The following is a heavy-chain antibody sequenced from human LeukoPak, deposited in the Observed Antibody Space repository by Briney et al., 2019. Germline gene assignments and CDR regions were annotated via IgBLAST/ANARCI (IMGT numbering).Heavy chain of an antibody. CDR2: INHSGST. V-gene: IGHV4-34*01. J-gene: IGHJ3*02. CDR1: GGSFSGYY. D-gene: IGHD4-17*01. Sequence: SETLSLTCAVYGGSFSGYYWSWIRQPPGKGLEWIGEINHSGSTNYNPSLKSRVTISVDTSKNQFSLKLSSVTAADTAVYYCARGGYGDYANVFDIWGQGTMVTVSS. CDR3: ARGGYGDYANVFDI.